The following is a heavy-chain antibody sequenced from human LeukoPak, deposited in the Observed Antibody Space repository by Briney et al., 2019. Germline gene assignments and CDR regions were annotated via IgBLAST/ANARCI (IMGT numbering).Heavy chain of an antibody. CDR2: IYYSGST. CDR1: GGSISSGGYY. V-gene: IGHV4-31*03. CDR3: ARSKVVAARSEPFDY. J-gene: IGHJ4*02. D-gene: IGHD2-15*01. Sequence: LSETLSLTCTVSGGSISSGGYYWSWIRQHPGKGLEWIGYIYYSGSTYYNPSLKSRVTISVDTSKNQFSLKLSSVTAADTAVYYCARSKVVAARSEPFDYWGQGTLVTVSS.